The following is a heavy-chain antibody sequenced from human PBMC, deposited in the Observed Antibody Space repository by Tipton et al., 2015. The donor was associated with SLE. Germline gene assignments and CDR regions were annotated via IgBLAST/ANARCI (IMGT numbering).Heavy chain of an antibody. CDR3: ARDSYDSSGYFDQ. D-gene: IGHD3-22*01. V-gene: IGHV4-4*02. J-gene: IGHJ4*02. Sequence: TPSLTCAVSGGSISSSNWWIWVRQPPGKGLEYIGEIHHSGSTNYNSSLKSRVTMSVDKSKSQFSLKLSSVTAADTAVYYCARDSYDSSGYFDQWGQGTLVTVSS. CDR2: IHHSGST. CDR1: GGSISSSNW.